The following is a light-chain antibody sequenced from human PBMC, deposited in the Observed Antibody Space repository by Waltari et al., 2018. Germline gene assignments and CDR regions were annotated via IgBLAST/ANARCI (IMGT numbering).Light chain of an antibody. J-gene: IGLJ2*01. CDR3: QSYDSSNPVV. CDR2: EDN. Sequence: NFMLTQPHSVSESPGKTVTISCTRSSGSIASNFVQWFQRRPGSAPTPVIYEDNQRPSGVPDRFSGSIDSSSNSAFLTISGLQTEDEADYYCQSYDSSNPVVFGGGTKLTVL. CDR1: SGSIASNF. V-gene: IGLV6-57*04.